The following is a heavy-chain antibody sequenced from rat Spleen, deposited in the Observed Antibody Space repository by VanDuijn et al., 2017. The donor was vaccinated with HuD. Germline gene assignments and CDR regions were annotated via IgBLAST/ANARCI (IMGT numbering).Heavy chain of an antibody. CDR1: GFTFSSYW. D-gene: IGHD1-11*01. V-gene: IGHV5-58*01. J-gene: IGHJ4*01. CDR2: INTDGGST. Sequence: EVQLVETGGGLVQPGRSLKLSCVASGFTFSSYWMYWIRQAPGKGLEWVSSINTDGGSTYYPDSVKGRFPISRDNAENTVYLQMNSLRSEDTATYECGKDGDGGYVMDAWGQGASVTVSS. CDR3: GKDGDGGYVMDA.